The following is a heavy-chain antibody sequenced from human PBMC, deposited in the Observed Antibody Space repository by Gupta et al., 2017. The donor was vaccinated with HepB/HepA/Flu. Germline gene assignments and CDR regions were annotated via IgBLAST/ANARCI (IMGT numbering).Heavy chain of an antibody. V-gene: IGHV2-70*04. J-gene: IGHJ4*02. D-gene: IGHD2-15*01. CDR1: STSTMR. CDR2: IDWDDDK. Sequence: STSTMRVSWIRQPPGKALEWLARIDWDDDKFYSTSLKTSLTISKDTSKNQVVLTMTNVDPVDTATYYCARSQSSSPNFDYWGQGTLVTVSS. CDR3: ARSQSSSPNFDY.